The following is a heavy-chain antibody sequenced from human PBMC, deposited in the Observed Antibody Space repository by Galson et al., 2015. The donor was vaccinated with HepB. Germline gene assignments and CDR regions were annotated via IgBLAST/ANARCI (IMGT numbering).Heavy chain of an antibody. CDR2: ISYDGSNK. Sequence: SLRLSCAASGFTFSSYAMHWVRQAPGKGLEWVAVISYDGSNKYYADSVKGRFTISRDNSKNTLYLQMNSLRAEDTAVYYCARGPYSSSWFVLFDYWGQGTLVTVSS. V-gene: IGHV3-30-3*01. CDR1: GFTFSSYA. J-gene: IGHJ4*02. D-gene: IGHD6-13*01. CDR3: ARGPYSSSWFVLFDY.